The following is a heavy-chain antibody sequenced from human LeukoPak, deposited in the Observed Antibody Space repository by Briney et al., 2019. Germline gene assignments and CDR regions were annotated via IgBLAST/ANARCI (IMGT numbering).Heavy chain of an antibody. V-gene: IGHV3-74*01. CDR1: GFTLSTYW. Sequence: GESLRLSCAASGFTLSTYWMHWVRQAQGQGLVWVSQINSHESDTNYEAFVKGRCTITRDNAKNTLYLQMNSLRAGDTAVYYCVREGRSGWSKNFDYWGQGTLITVSS. D-gene: IGHD6-19*01. CDR3: VREGRSGWSKNFDY. J-gene: IGHJ4*02. CDR2: INSHESDT.